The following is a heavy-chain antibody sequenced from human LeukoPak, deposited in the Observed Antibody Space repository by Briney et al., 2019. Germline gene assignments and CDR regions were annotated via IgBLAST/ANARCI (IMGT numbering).Heavy chain of an antibody. V-gene: IGHV3-30*02. CDR1: GFTFSSYW. D-gene: IGHD1-26*01. CDR2: IPYDGNNK. Sequence: GGSLRLSCAASGFTFSSYWMHWVRQAPGKGLEWVAFIPYDGNNKYYADSVKGRFTISRDNSKNTLYLQMNSLRAEDTAVYYCLKDGDDSGSYLVYWGQGTLVTVSS. J-gene: IGHJ4*02. CDR3: LKDGDDSGSYLVY.